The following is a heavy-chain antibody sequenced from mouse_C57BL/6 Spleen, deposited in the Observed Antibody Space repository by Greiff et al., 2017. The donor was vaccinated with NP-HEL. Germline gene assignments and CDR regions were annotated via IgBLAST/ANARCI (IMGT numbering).Heavy chain of an antibody. Sequence: EVKVEESGEGLVKPGGSLKLSCAASGFTFSSYAMSWVRQTPEKRLEWVAYISSGGDYIYYADTVKGRFTISRDNARNTLYLQMSSLKSEDTAMYYCTRDHTTVVATGGYFDVWGTGTTVTVSS. CDR2: ISSGGDYI. CDR3: TRDHTTVVATGGYFDV. V-gene: IGHV5-9-1*02. J-gene: IGHJ1*03. CDR1: GFTFSSYA. D-gene: IGHD1-1*01.